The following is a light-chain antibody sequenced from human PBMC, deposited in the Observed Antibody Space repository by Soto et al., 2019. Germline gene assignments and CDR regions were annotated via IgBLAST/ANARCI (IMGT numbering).Light chain of an antibody. CDR1: SSNIGAGYD. V-gene: IGLV1-40*01. Sequence: QSALTQPPSVNGSPGQRVTISCTGSSSNIGAGYDVHWYQQLPGTAPKLLIYGNSNRPSGVPDRFSGSKSGTSASLAITGLQAEDEADYYCQSYDRSLSGSVFGGGTKVTVL. J-gene: IGLJ2*01. CDR3: QSYDRSLSGSV. CDR2: GNS.